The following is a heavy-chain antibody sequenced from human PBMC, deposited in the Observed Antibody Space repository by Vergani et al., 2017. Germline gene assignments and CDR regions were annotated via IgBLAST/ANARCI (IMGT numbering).Heavy chain of an antibody. CDR2: IYHSGST. CDR3: ARGGGRWLHLFDY. D-gene: IGHD5-24*01. J-gene: IGHJ4*02. V-gene: IGHV4-38-2*02. CDR1: GYSISSGYF. Sequence: QVQLQESGPGLVKPSETLSLTCTVPGYSISSGYFCGWIRQPPGKGLEWIGSIYHSGSTYYHPSLKSRVTISVDTSKNQFSLRLSSVTAADTAVYYCARGGGRWLHLFDYWGQGTLVTVSS.